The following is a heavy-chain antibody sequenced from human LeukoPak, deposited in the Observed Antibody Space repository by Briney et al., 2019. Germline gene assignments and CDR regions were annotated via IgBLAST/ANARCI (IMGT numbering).Heavy chain of an antibody. V-gene: IGHV3-15*01. CDR2: IKSKTDGGTT. CDR1: GFTFSNAW. D-gene: IGHD3-22*01. J-gene: IGHJ4*02. Sequence: PGGSLRLSCAASGFTFSNAWMSWVRQAPGKGLEWVGRIKSKTDGGTTDYAAPVKGRFTISRDDSKNTLYLQMNSLKTEDTAVYYCTTGWRGPYYYDSSGYYFPYFDYWGQGTLVTVSS. CDR3: TTGWRGPYYYDSSGYYFPYFDY.